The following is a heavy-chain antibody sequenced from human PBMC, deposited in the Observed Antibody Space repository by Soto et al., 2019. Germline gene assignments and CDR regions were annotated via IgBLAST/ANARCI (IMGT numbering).Heavy chain of an antibody. CDR2: IYYSGST. D-gene: IGHD3-10*01. Sequence: QVQLQESGPGLVKPSQTLSLTCTVSGGSISSGDYYWSWIRQPPGKGLEWIGYIYYSGSTYYNPSLTXGXTXSXXTSKNQFSLKLSSVTAADTAVYYCARAQGSGFLVSWGQGTLVTVSS. CDR1: GGSISSGDYY. V-gene: IGHV4-30-4*01. J-gene: IGHJ4*02. CDR3: ARAQGSGFLVS.